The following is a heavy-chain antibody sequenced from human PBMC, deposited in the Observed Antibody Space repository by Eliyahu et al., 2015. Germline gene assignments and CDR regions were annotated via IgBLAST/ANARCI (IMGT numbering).Heavy chain of an antibody. Sequence: EVQLVESGGGLVKPGGSLRLXCAASGFPCSSYSMTWVRQAPGKGLEWVSSIGTSSSYIYYADSVKGRFTISRDNAKNSLYLQMISLRAEDTAVYYCARDVGANFDYWGQGTLVTVSS. D-gene: IGHD1-26*01. CDR3: ARDVGANFDY. J-gene: IGHJ4*02. CDR2: IGTSSSYI. CDR1: GFPCSSYS. V-gene: IGHV3-21*01.